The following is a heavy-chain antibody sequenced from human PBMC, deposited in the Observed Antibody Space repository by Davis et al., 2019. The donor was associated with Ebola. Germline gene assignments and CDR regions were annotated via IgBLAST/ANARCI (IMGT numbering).Heavy chain of an antibody. Sequence: SETLSLTCAVYGWSLSGYMWSWIRQSPGKGLEWNGQISHGGITTYNPSLDSRVIMSVDTSKSQFSLRLNSVTAADTAVYYCARIELTSISESGLEFNYFDPWGPGTLVTVSS. D-gene: IGHD1-7*01. CDR3: ARIELTSISESGLEFNYFDP. V-gene: IGHV4-34*10. CDR2: ISHGGIT. CDR1: GWSLSGYM. J-gene: IGHJ5*02.